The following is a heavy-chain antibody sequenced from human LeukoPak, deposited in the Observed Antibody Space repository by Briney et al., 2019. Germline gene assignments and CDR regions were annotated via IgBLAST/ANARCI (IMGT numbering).Heavy chain of an antibody. J-gene: IGHJ5*01. CDR3: AREGTTGRNLNWFDS. D-gene: IGHD1-1*01. CDR1: GGSISSYY. V-gene: IGHV4-59*01. CDR2: IHNSGNT. Sequence: SETLSLTCTVSGGSISSYYWSWIRQPPGKGLEWIGHIHNSGNTNYNPSLKSRVTLSVDASKNQFSLKLSSVTAADTAVYYCAREGTTGRNLNWFDSWGQGTLVTVSS.